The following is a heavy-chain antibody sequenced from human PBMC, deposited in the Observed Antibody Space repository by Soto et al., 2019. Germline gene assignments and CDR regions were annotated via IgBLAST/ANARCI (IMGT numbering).Heavy chain of an antibody. CDR1: GGSVSSGSYY. J-gene: IGHJ4*02. D-gene: IGHD7-27*01. Sequence: SETLSLTCTVSGGSVSSGSYYWSWIRQPPGKGLEWLGYIFYSGSTNYNPSLKSRVTISVDSSKNQFSLKLSSVTAEDRAVYYCASERTGDPSFFDYWGQGTLVPVSS. V-gene: IGHV4-61*01. CDR3: ASERTGDPSFFDY. CDR2: IFYSGST.